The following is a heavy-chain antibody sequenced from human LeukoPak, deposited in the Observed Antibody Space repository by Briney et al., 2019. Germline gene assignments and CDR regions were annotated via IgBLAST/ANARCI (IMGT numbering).Heavy chain of an antibody. V-gene: IGHV3-48*01. CDR3: ARDSSPMYYYDSSGYPNWFDP. CDR1: GFTFSSYE. D-gene: IGHD3-22*01. Sequence: GGSLRLSCAASGFTFSSYEMNWVRQAPGKGLEWVSYISSSSSTIYYADSVKGRFTISRDNAKNSLYLQMNSLRAEDTAVYYCARDSSPMYYYDSSGYPNWFDPWGQGTLVTVSS. J-gene: IGHJ5*02. CDR2: ISSSSSTI.